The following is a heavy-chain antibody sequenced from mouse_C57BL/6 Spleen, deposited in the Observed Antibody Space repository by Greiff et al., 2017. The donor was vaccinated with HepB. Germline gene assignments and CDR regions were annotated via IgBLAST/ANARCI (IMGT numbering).Heavy chain of an antibody. CDR3: AREGSEEDYYGSRGFAY. Sequence: EVQLQQSGPELVKPGASVKISCKASGYTFTDYYMNWVKQSHGKSLEWIGDINPNNGGTSYNQKCKGKATLTVDKSSSTAYMELRSLTSEVSAIYYCAREGSEEDYYGSRGFAYWGQGTLVTVSA. CDR2: INPNNGGT. J-gene: IGHJ3*01. V-gene: IGHV1-26*01. CDR1: GYTFTDYY. D-gene: IGHD1-1*01.